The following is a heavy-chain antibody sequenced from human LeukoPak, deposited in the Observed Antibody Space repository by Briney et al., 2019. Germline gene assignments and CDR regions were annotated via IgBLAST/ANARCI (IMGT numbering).Heavy chain of an antibody. J-gene: IGHJ4*02. D-gene: IGHD3-16*01. Sequence: GGSLRLSCEASGFTFSSYAMSWVRQAPGKGLEWVSAISGSGGSTYYADSVKGRFTISRDNSKNTLYVQMDSLRAEDTAVYYCAKLRAYSPLSPPDFDYWGQGTLVTVSS. CDR2: ISGSGGST. V-gene: IGHV3-23*01. CDR3: AKLRAYSPLSPPDFDY. CDR1: GFTFSSYA.